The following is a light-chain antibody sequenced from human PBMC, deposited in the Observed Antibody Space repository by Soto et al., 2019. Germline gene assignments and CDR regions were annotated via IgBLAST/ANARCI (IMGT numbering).Light chain of an antibody. J-gene: IGLJ1*01. CDR1: SSDVGAYIY. Sequence: HSVLTQPASVSGSPGQSITISCTGTSSDVGAYIYVSWYQHHPGKAPKVMIYEVTNRPSGVSDRFSGSKSGNTASLTISGLQAEDEADYYCCSYTSSRTYVFGTGTKVTV. CDR3: CSYTSSRTYV. V-gene: IGLV2-14*01. CDR2: EVT.